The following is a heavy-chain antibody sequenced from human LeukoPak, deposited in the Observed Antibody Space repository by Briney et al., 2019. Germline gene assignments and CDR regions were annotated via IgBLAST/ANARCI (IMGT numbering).Heavy chain of an antibody. CDR2: ISSSSSYI. D-gene: IGHD5-12*01. J-gene: IGHJ4*02. V-gene: IGHV3-21*01. Sequence: GSLRLSCAASGFTFSSYSMNWVRQAPGKGLEWVSSISSSSSYIYYADSVKGRFTISRDNAKNSLYLQMNSLRAEDTAVYYCARGVQWLRFVLDYWGQGTLVTVSS. CDR1: GFTFSSYS. CDR3: ARGVQWLRFVLDY.